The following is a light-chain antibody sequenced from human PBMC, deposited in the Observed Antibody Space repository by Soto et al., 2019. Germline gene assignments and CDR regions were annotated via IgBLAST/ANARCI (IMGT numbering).Light chain of an antibody. V-gene: IGLV2-23*01. Sequence: QSALTRPASVSGSPGQSITISCTGTSSDVGGYNLVSWYQQHPGKAPKLMIYEGSQRPSGVSNRFSGSKSGNTASLTISGLQAEDEADYYCYSYAGRNLYVFGTGTKV. CDR3: YSYAGRNLYV. CDR2: EGS. CDR1: SSDVGGYNL. J-gene: IGLJ1*01.